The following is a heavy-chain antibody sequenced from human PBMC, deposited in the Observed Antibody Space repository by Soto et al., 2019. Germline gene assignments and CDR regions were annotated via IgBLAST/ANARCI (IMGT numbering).Heavy chain of an antibody. CDR1: GGTFSNDI. CDR2: IIPLLDIT. CDR3: VRDSPIGSTYSGYDGIDY. V-gene: IGHV1-69*04. D-gene: IGHD5-12*01. Sequence: ASVKVSCKASGGTFSNDIITWVRQAPGQGLEWMGRIIPLLDITNYAQKFQGRVTITADKSTSTAYMELNSLRSEDTAVYYCVRDSPIGSTYSGYDGIDYWGQGTLVTVSS. J-gene: IGHJ4*02.